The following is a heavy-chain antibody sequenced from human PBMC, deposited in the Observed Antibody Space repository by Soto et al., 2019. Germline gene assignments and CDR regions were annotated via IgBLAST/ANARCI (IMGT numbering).Heavy chain of an antibody. Sequence: EVQLLESGGGLVQPGGSLRLSCAASGFTFSSYAMSWVRQAPGKGLEWVSAISGSGGSTYYADSVKGRFTISRDNSKNTLYLQMNSLRAEDTAVYYCAKDHSMDYYGSGSREENDYWGQGTLVTVSS. CDR1: GFTFSSYA. CDR3: AKDHSMDYYGSGSREENDY. D-gene: IGHD3-10*01. V-gene: IGHV3-23*01. J-gene: IGHJ4*02. CDR2: ISGSGGST.